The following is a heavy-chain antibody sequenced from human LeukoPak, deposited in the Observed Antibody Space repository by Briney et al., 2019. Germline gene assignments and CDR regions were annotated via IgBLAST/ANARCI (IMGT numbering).Heavy chain of an antibody. CDR1: GFTFSSYS. Sequence: GGSLRLSCAASGFTFSSYSMNWVRQAPGKGLEWVSSISSSSSYIYYADSVKGRFTISRDNAKNSLYLQMNSLKAEDTAVYYCAREMATIPHDVVAFDYWGQGTLVTVSS. CDR3: AREMATIPHDVVAFDY. V-gene: IGHV3-21*01. J-gene: IGHJ4*02. CDR2: ISSSSSYI. D-gene: IGHD5-24*01.